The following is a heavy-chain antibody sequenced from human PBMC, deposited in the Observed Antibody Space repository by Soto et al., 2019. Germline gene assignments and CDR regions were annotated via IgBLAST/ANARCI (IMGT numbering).Heavy chain of an antibody. CDR1: GYTFTSYY. CDR2: INPSGGST. V-gene: IGHV1-46*01. J-gene: IGHJ6*02. Sequence: QVQLVQSGAEVKKPGASVKVSCKASGYTFTSYYMHWVRQAPGQGLEWMGIINPSGGSTSYAQKLQGRVTMARDKSTSTVYMELSSLRSEDTAVYYCARDLDVVVPAAIGASYYYGMDVWGQGTTVTVSS. CDR3: ARDLDVVVPAAIGASYYYGMDV. D-gene: IGHD2-2*02.